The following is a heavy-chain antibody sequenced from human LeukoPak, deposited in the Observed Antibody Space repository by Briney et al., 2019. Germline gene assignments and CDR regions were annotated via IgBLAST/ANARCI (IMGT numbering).Heavy chain of an antibody. D-gene: IGHD1-26*01. Sequence: PGGSLRLSCAASGFTFSSYAMHWVRQAPGKGLGWVAVISYDGGSEYYADSVKGRFTISRDNSKNTLYLQMNSLRAEDTAVYNCARDGGSYELDYWGQGTLVTVSS. CDR1: GFTFSSYA. CDR2: ISYDGGSE. J-gene: IGHJ4*02. CDR3: ARDGGSYELDY. V-gene: IGHV3-30-3*01.